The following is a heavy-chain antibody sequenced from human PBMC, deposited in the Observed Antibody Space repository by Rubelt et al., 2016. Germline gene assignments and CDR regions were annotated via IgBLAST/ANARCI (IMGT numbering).Heavy chain of an antibody. CDR3: ARGGGLPPGE. CDR2: IYSGGNT. V-gene: IGHV3-66*01. Sequence: EFQVVESGGGLVQPGGSLRLSCVVSGFSVSSSYMNWVRQAPGKGLEWVSIIYSGGNTYYADSVKGRFTISTDNSKKTRYLQMNSLRAEDTAGYYCARGGGLPPGEWGQGTLVTVSS. J-gene: IGHJ4*02. CDR1: GFSVSSSY. D-gene: IGHD7-27*01.